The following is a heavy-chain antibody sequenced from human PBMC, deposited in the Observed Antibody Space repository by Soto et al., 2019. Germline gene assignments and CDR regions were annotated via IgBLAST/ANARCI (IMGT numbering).Heavy chain of an antibody. CDR2: IIPIFGTA. J-gene: IGHJ4*02. CDR1: GGTFSSYA. V-gene: IGHV1-69*01. D-gene: IGHD3-16*02. Sequence: QVQLVQSGAEVKKPGSSVKVSCKASGGTFSSYAISWVRQAPGQGLEWMGGIIPIFGTANYAQKFQGRVTITADESTSTAYMERSSLRSEDTAVYYCASETKNGDYDYVWGSYRPPPFDYWGQGTLVTVSS. CDR3: ASETKNGDYDYVWGSYRPPPFDY.